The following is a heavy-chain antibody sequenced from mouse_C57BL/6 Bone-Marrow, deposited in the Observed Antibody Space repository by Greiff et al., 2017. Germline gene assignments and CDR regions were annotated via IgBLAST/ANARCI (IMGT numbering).Heavy chain of an antibody. J-gene: IGHJ2*01. CDR1: GYTFTSYW. CDR2: IDPSDSYT. D-gene: IGHD2-4*01. CDR3: ARPIYYDYEGGY. Sequence: VQLQQPGAELVKPGASVKLSCKASGYTFTSYWMPWVKQRPGQGLEWIGEIDPSDSYTNYNQKFKGKATLTVDTSSSTAYMQLSSLTSEDSAVYYCARPIYYDYEGGYWGQGTTLTVSS. V-gene: IGHV1-50*01.